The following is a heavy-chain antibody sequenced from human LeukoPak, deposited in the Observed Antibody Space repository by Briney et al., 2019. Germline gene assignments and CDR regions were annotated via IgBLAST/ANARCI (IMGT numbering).Heavy chain of an antibody. CDR3: AGDLKEKWELLGDSFDY. V-gene: IGHV1-46*01. CDR2: INPSGGSA. CDR1: GYTFTSYY. J-gene: IGHJ4*02. Sequence: GASVKVSCKAFGYTFTSYYMHWVRQAPGQGLEWMGIINPSGGSATYAQKFQGRVTMTRDTSTRTVYMEVSSLRSEDTAVYYCAGDLKEKWELLGDSFDYWGQGTLVTVSS. D-gene: IGHD1-26*01.